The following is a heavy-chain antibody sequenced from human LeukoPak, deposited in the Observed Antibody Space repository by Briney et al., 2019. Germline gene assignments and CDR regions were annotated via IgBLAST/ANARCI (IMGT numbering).Heavy chain of an antibody. CDR1: GYSFTDYW. V-gene: IGHV5-51*01. CDR3: ARRRDSFDI. D-gene: IGHD2-15*01. Sequence: GESLKISCEISGYSFTDYWVAWVRLMPGKGLECMGIIYPDDSDTRYNPSFQGHVAISADKSINTAFLQWSSLKASDTAMYYCARRRDSFDIWGQGTMVTVSS. J-gene: IGHJ3*02. CDR2: IYPDDSDT.